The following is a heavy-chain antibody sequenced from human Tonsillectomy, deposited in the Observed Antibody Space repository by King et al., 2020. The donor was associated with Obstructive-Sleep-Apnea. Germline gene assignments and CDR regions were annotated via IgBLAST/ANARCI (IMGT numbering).Heavy chain of an antibody. Sequence: VKLVQSGGGLVQPGRSLRLSCAASGFTFDDYAMHWVRQAPGKGLEWVSGISWNSVSIAYADSVKGRFTISRDNAKNSLYLQMNSLRAEDTALYFCAKDIMDIVLVPAAVYYYYGMDVWGQGTTVTVSS. CDR2: ISWNSVSI. J-gene: IGHJ6*02. V-gene: IGHV3-9*01. CDR3: AKDIMDIVLVPAAVYYYYGMDV. D-gene: IGHD2-2*03. CDR1: GFTFDDYA.